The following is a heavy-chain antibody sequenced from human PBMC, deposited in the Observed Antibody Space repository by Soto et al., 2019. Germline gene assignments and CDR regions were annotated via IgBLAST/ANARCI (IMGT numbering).Heavy chain of an antibody. J-gene: IGHJ3*02. CDR1: GGSISSSSYY. CDR2: IYYSGST. CDR3: ARQNGQLDAFDI. Sequence: SETLSLTCTVSGGSISSSSYYWGWIRQPPGKGLEWIGSIYYSGSTYYNPSLKSRVTISVDTSKNQFSLKLSSVTAADTAVYYCARQNGQLDAFDIWGQGTMVTVSS. V-gene: IGHV4-39*01. D-gene: IGHD6-6*01.